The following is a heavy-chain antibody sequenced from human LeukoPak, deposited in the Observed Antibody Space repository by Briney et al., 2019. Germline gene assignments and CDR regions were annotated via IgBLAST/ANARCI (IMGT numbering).Heavy chain of an antibody. CDR3: AREGRAFDI. CDR2: ISSSGSTI. CDR1: GFTFSSYE. V-gene: IGHV3-48*03. J-gene: IGHJ3*02. Sequence: GSLRLSCSASGFTFSSYEMNWVRQAPGKGLEWVSYISSSGSTIYYADSVKGRFTISRDNAKNSLYLQMTSLRAEDTAVYYCAREGRAFDIWGQGTMVTVSS.